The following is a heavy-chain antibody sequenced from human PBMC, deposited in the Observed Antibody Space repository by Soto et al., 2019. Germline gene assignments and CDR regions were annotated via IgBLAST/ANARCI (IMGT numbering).Heavy chain of an antibody. Sequence: QVQLQQWGAGLLKPSETLSLTCAVYGGSFSGYYWSWIRQPPGKGLEGIGEINHSGSTNYDPYLKRPVTISVDTSKNQFSPQPRSGPDADTAVQYCARARSEAAAGTWVPSYYYYHMAVWGKGTTVTVSS. CDR2: INHSGST. CDR1: GGSFSGYY. J-gene: IGHJ6*03. CDR3: ARARSEAAAGTWVPSYYYYHMAV. D-gene: IGHD6-13*01. V-gene: IGHV4-34*01.